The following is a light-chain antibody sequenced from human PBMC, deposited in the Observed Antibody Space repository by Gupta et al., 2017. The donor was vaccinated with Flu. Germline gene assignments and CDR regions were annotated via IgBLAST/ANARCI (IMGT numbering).Light chain of an antibody. V-gene: IGLV3-21*02. CDR1: NIGSET. CDR3: QVWDSSSDHPEV. Sequence: SYVLTQPPSVSVASGQTARIACGGNNIGSETVHWYQQKPGQAPVLVVYDDSARPSGIPERFSGSNFGNTATLTISRVEAGDEADYYCQVWDSSSDHPEVFGGGTKLTVL. J-gene: IGLJ2*01. CDR2: DDS.